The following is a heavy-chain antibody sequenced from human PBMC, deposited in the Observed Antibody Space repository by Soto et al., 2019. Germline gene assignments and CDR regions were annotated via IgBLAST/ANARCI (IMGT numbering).Heavy chain of an antibody. J-gene: IGHJ6*02. V-gene: IGHV1-18*01. Sequence: QVQLVRSGAEVKKPGASVKVSCKASGYSFTTYGIAWVRQAPGQGLEWMGWISTYNGDTDYAQNLRGRVIMTTDTSTTTAYMELRSLRSDDTAVYYCAREGSRPYYYYGMDVWGQGTTVSVSS. CDR1: GYSFTTYG. D-gene: IGHD2-15*01. CDR2: ISTYNGDT. CDR3: AREGSRPYYYYGMDV.